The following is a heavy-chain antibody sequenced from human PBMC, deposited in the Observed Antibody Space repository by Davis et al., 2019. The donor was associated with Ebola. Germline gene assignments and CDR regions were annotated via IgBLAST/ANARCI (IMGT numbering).Heavy chain of an antibody. D-gene: IGHD1-26*01. CDR1: GYTFTSYD. CDR2: IIPILGIA. V-gene: IGHV1-69*04. CDR3: ASSGGPIDY. J-gene: IGHJ4*02. Sequence: SVKVSCKASGYTFTSYDINWVRQAPGQGLEWMGRIIPILGIANYAQKFQGRVTITADKSTSTAYMELSSLRSEDTAVYYCASSGGPIDYWGQGTLVTVSS.